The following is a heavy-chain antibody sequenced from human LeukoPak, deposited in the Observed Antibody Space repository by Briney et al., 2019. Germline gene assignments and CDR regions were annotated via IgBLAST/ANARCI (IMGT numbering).Heavy chain of an antibody. J-gene: IGHJ5*02. CDR2: INPNNGGA. V-gene: IGHV1-2*02. D-gene: IGHD3-10*01. CDR1: GYTFTSYY. Sequence: GASVKVSCKASGYTFTSYYIHWGRQAPGEGLEWMGWINPNNGGANYVQKFQGSVTMTRDTSISTAYMELSRLRSDDTAVYYCARGSYYNENWFDHWGQGTLVTVSS. CDR3: ARGSYYNENWFDH.